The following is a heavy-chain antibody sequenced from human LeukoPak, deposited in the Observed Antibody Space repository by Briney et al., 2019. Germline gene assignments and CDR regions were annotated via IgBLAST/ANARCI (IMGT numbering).Heavy chain of an antibody. D-gene: IGHD3-22*01. CDR1: GGSFSGNY. CDR3: ASDTYYYDSSGPRAFDI. Sequence: PSETLSLSCAVYGGSFSGNYWSWLRQPPGKGQEWIGEVNHSGSTNYNPSLKSRVTMSIDTSKNQFPLNLKSVTAADTAVYYCASDTYYYDSSGPRAFDIWGQGTMVTVSS. J-gene: IGHJ3*02. V-gene: IGHV4-34*01. CDR2: VNHSGST.